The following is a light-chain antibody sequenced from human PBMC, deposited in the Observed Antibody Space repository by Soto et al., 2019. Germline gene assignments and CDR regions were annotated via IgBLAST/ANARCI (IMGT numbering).Light chain of an antibody. V-gene: IGKV1-5*01. Sequence: DIQMTQSPSTLSASVGDRVTITCRASQSISSWLAWYQQKPGKATNLLIYDASSLESGVPSRFSGSGSGTEFTLPISSLQPDDFATYYCQQYNSYSTFGQGTKLEIK. CDR3: QQYNSYST. CDR1: QSISSW. CDR2: DAS. J-gene: IGKJ2*01.